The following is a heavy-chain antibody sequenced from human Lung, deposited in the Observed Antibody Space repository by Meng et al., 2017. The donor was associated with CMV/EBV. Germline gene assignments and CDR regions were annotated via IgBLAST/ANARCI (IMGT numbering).Heavy chain of an antibody. CDR2: INHSGST. CDR1: GGSFSGYY. V-gene: IGHV4-34*01. J-gene: IGHJ6*02. D-gene: IGHD2-2*01. CDR3: ARGYIVVVPAAMLRSGLYGMDV. Sequence: XAVYGGSFSGYYWSWIRQPPGKGLEWIGEINHSGSTNYNPSLKSRVTISVDTSKNQFSLKLSSVTAADTAVYYCARGYIVVVPAAMLRSGLYGMDVWGQGXTVTVSS.